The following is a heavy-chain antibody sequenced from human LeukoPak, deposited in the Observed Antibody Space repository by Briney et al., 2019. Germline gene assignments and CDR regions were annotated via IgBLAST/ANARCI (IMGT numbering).Heavy chain of an antibody. J-gene: IGHJ4*02. CDR1: GYTFTGYY. V-gene: IGHV1-46*01. CDR2: INPSGGST. D-gene: IGHD6-19*01. Sequence: ASVKVSCKASGYTFTGYYMHWVRQAPGQGLEWMGIINPSGGSTSYAQKFQGRVTMTRDMSTSTVYMELSSLRSEDTAVYYCARGAIYSSGWYFSFDYWGQGTLVTVSS. CDR3: ARGAIYSSGWYFSFDY.